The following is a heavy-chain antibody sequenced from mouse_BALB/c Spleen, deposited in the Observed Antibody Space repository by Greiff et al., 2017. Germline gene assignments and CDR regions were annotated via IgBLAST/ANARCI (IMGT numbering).Heavy chain of an antibody. CDR2: ISSGGSYT. J-gene: IGHJ3*01. CDR3: ARDWYGSFAY. V-gene: IGHV5-9-4*01. D-gene: IGHD2-10*02. CDR1: GFTFSSYA. Sequence: EVMLVESGGGLVKPGGSLKLSCAASGFTFSSYAMSWVRQSPEKRLEWVAEISSGGSYTYYPDTVTGRFTISRDNAKNTLYLEMSSLRSEDTAMYYCARDWYGSFAYWGQGTLVTVSA.